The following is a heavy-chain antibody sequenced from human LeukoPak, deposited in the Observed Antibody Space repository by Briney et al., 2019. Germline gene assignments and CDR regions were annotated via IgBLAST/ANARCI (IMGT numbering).Heavy chain of an antibody. CDR3: ARIRVPAVRGPFDP. Sequence: GASVKVSCKASGYTFTSYGTSWVRQAPGQGLEWMGWISAYNGNTNYAQNLQGRVTMTTDTSTSTAYMELRSLRSDDTAVYYCARIRVPAVRGPFDPWGQGTLATVSS. D-gene: IGHD2-2*01. V-gene: IGHV1-18*01. CDR2: ISAYNGNT. J-gene: IGHJ5*02. CDR1: GYTFTSYG.